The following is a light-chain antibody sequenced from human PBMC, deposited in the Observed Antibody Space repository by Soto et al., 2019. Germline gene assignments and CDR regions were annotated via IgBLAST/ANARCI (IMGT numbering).Light chain of an antibody. CDR2: GAS. V-gene: IGKV3-15*01. Sequence: EIVMTQSPATLSVSPGERATFSCRASQSVSSNLAWYQQKPGQAPRLLIYGASIRATGIPARFSGSGSGTEFTLTISSLQSEDFAVYYCQHYNNWTPWTFGQGTKVDIK. CDR3: QHYNNWTPWT. J-gene: IGKJ1*01. CDR1: QSVSSN.